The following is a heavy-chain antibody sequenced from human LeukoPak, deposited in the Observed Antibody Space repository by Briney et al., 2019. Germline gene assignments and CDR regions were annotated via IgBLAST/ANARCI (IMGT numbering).Heavy chain of an antibody. J-gene: IGHJ4*02. CDR3: ARRFDY. CDR2: IKQDGSEK. CDR1: RFTFSSYW. V-gene: IGHV3-7*01. Sequence: GGSLRLSCAASRFTFSSYWMSWVRQAPGKGLEWVASIKQDGSEKYYVDSVKGRFTISRDNAKNSVYLQMNSLRAEDTAVYYCARRFDYWGQGTLVTVSS.